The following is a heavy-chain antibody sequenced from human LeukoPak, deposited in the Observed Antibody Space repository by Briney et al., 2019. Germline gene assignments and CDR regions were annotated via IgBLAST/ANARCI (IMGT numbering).Heavy chain of an antibody. CDR1: GFTFSSYA. J-gene: IGHJ4*02. CDR2: ISGSGGST. D-gene: IGHD3-22*01. V-gene: IGHV3-23*01. Sequence: PSGGSLRLSCAASGFTFSSYAMSWVRQAPGKGLEWVSAISGSGGSTYYADSVKGRFTISRDNSKNTLYLQMNSLRAEDTAVYYCAKDYYYDSSGYLTDYWGQGTLVTVSS. CDR3: AKDYYYDSSGYLTDY.